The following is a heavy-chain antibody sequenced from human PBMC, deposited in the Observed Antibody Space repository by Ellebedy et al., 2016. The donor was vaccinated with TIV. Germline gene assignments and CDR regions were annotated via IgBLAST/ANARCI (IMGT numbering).Heavy chain of an antibody. D-gene: IGHD6-13*01. CDR1: GYTFTAYY. Sequence: ASVTVSCKASGYTFTAYYMHWVRQAPGQGLEWMGWINPDSGGTNFAQKFQGRVTMTRDTSINTVYMELNRLESDDTAVYYCARVRRGSSGMDVWGQGTTVTVSS. V-gene: IGHV1-2*02. CDR3: ARVRRGSSGMDV. CDR2: INPDSGGT. J-gene: IGHJ6*02.